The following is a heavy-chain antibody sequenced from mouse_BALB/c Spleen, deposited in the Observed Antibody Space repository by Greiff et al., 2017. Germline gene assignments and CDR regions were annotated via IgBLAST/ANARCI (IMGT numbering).Heavy chain of an antibody. V-gene: IGHV1S81*02. J-gene: IGHJ3*01. D-gene: IGHD2-3*01. CDR3: VIYDGYSAWFAY. Sequence: QVQLKESGAELVKPGASVKLSCKASGYTFTSYYMYWVKQRPGQGLEWIGEINPSNGRTNYNEKFKSKATLTVDKSSSTAYMQLSSLTSEDSAVYYCVIYDGYSAWFAYWGQGTLVTVSA. CDR1: GYTFTSYY. CDR2: INPSNGRT.